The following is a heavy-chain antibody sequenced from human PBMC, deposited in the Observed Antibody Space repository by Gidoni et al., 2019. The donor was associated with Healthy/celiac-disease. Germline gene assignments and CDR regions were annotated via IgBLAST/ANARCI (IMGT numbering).Heavy chain of an antibody. V-gene: IGHV1-69*01. CDR1: GGTFSSYA. CDR3: AIDCVHGGNGFDY. J-gene: IGHJ4*02. D-gene: IGHD2-15*01. Sequence: QVQLVQSGAEVQTPGSSVKVSCKASGGTFSSYAISWVRQAPGQGLEWMGGIITIFGTANYAQKVQGRVTITADESTSTAYMELSSLRSEDTGVYYCAIDCVHGGNGFDYWGQGTLVTVSS. CDR2: IITIFGTA.